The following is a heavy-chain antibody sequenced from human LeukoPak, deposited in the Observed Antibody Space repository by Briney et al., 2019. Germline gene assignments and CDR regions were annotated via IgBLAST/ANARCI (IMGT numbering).Heavy chain of an antibody. CDR3: AKRLPVVGDRNRAFDY. J-gene: IGHJ4*02. D-gene: IGHD2-21*02. V-gene: IGHV3-23*01. Sequence: GGSLRLSCAASGFTFSNYAMNWVCQAPGKGLERVSVITSGGSTYYADSVKGRFTISRDNSKNTLYLQMNSLRAEDTAVYYCAKRLPVVGDRNRAFDYWGQGTLVTVSS. CDR2: ITSGGST. CDR1: GFTFSNYA.